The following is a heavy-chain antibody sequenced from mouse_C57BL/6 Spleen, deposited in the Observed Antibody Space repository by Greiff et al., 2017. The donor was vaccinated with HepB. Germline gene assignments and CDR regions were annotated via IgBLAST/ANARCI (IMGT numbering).Heavy chain of an antibody. CDR3: ARSGYYSNYHYAMDY. CDR2: IYPGSGNT. D-gene: IGHD2-5*01. V-gene: IGHV1-66*01. CDR1: GYSFTSYY. J-gene: IGHJ2*01. Sequence: VQLQQSGPELVKPGASVKISCKASGYSFTSYYIHWVKQRPGQGLEWIGWIYPGSGNTKYNEKFKGKATLTADTSSSTAYMQLSSLTSEDSAVYYCARSGYYSNYHYAMDYWGQGTTLTVSS.